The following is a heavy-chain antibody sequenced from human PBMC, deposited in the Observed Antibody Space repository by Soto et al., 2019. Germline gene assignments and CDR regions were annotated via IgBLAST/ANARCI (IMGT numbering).Heavy chain of an antibody. CDR3: ARRYCSSTSCYASYFDF. CDR2: MSYSGNT. Sequence: PSETLSLTCSASGGSIVSSRYYWGWIRQPPGKGLEWIGSMSYSGNTYYQSSLKSRVTISVDTSKNQFSLKLGSVTAADTAVYYCARRYCSSTSCYASYFDFWGQGTLVSVSS. J-gene: IGHJ4*02. D-gene: IGHD2-2*01. CDR1: GGSIVSSRYY. V-gene: IGHV4-39*01.